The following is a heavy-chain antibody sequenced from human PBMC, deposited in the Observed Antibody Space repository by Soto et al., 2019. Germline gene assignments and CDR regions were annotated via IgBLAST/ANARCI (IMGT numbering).Heavy chain of an antibody. Sequence: PSETLSLTCTVSGGSISSYYWSWIRQPPGKGLEWIGFIYYSGSTKYNPSLKSRVTISVDTSQNQLSLKLSSVTAADTAVYCCARESAGSGKNNWFDPWGQGTLVTVSS. J-gene: IGHJ5*02. D-gene: IGHD3-10*01. V-gene: IGHV4-59*01. CDR3: ARESAGSGKNNWFDP. CDR1: GGSISSYY. CDR2: IYYSGST.